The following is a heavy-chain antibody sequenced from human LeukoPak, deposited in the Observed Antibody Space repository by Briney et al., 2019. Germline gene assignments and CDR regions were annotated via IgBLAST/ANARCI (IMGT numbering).Heavy chain of an antibody. D-gene: IGHD3-3*01. CDR1: GGSISSYY. J-gene: IGHJ4*02. V-gene: IGHV4-59*01. CDR3: ASYARRYDFWSGHYMGYFAY. Sequence: PSETLSLICTVSGGSISSYYWSWIRQPPGKGLEWIGYISYSGSTNYNPSLKSRVTITVDTSKNQFALKLNSVTAADTAVYYCASYARRYDFWSGHYMGYFAYWGQGTLVTVSS. CDR2: ISYSGST.